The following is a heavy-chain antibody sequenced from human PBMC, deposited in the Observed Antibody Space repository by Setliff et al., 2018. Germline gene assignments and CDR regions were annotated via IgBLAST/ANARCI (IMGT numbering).Heavy chain of an antibody. CDR3: ARGLAVDRFDP. J-gene: IGHJ5*02. V-gene: IGHV4-59*11. CDR2: MYYSEIT. CDR1: GGSISTHY. Sequence: KPSETLSLTCTVSGGSISTHYWSWIRQPPGKGLEWVGYMYYSEITKYNPSLEGRVTISVDTSKNQFSLNLTSVTAADTAVYYCARGLAVDRFDPWGQGTLVTVSS. D-gene: IGHD2-15*01.